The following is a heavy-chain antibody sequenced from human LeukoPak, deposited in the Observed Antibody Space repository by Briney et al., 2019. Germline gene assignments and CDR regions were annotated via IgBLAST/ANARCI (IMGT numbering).Heavy chain of an antibody. D-gene: IGHD1-26*01. CDR2: INHSGST. Sequence: PSETLSLTCAVYGGSFSGYYWSWIRQPPGKGLEWIGEINHSGSTNYNPSLKSRVTISVDTSKNQFSLKLSSVTAADTAVYYCARATIGSHLDYWGPGTLVTVSS. J-gene: IGHJ4*02. CDR3: ARATIGSHLDY. CDR1: GGSFSGYY. V-gene: IGHV4-34*01.